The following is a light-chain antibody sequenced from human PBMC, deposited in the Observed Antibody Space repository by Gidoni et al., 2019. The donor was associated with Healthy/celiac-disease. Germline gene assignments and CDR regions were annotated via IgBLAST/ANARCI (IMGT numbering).Light chain of an antibody. CDR3: SSYTSSSTLLV. V-gene: IGLV2-14*03. CDR1: SSDVGGYNY. J-gene: IGLJ2*01. Sequence: QSALTQPASVSGSPGPSITISCTGTSSDVGGYNYVSWYQQHPGKAPKLMIYDVSNRPSGVSNRFSGSKSGNTASLTISGLQAEDEAVYYCSSYTSSSTLLVFGGGTKLTVL. CDR2: DVS.